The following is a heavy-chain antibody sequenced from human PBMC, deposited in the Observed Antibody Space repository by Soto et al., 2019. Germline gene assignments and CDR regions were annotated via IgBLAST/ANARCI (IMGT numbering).Heavy chain of an antibody. CDR1: GGSISSGGYS. CDR2: IYHSGST. V-gene: IGHV4-30-2*01. Sequence: QLQLQESGSGLVKPSQTLSLTCAVSGGSISSGGYSWSWIRQPPGKGLEWIGYIYHSGSTYYNPSLKGRVTISVDRSKNQFSLKLSSVTAADTAVYYCARVRLEAKDILNFDYWGQGTLVTVSS. J-gene: IGHJ4*02. CDR3: ARVRLEAKDILNFDY.